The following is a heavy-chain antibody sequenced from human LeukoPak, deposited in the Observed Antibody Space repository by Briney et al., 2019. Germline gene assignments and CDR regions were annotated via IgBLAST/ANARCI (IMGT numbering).Heavy chain of an antibody. CDR3: ARLFPGSRIDY. Sequence: PSETLSLTCTVSGGSISSSSYYWGRFRQPPGKGLEWIGSIYYSGSTYYNPSLKSRVTISVDTSKNQFSLKLSSVTAADTAVYYCARLFPGSRIDYWGQGTLVTVSS. J-gene: IGHJ4*02. V-gene: IGHV4-39*01. CDR1: GGSISSSSYY. CDR2: IYYSGST. D-gene: IGHD1-14*01.